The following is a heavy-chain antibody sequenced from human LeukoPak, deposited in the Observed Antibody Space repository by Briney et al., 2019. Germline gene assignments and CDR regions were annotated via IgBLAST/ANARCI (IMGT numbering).Heavy chain of an antibody. CDR3: AKDLLAGSGWYDY. CDR1: GFTFSSYG. CDR2: ISYDGSNK. J-gene: IGHJ4*02. Sequence: GGSLRLSCVASGFTFSSYGMHWVRQAPGKGLEWVAVISYDGSNKYYADSVKGRFTISRDNSKNTLYLQMNSLRAEDTAVYYCAKDLLAGSGWYDYWGQGTLVTVSS. V-gene: IGHV3-30*18. D-gene: IGHD6-19*01.